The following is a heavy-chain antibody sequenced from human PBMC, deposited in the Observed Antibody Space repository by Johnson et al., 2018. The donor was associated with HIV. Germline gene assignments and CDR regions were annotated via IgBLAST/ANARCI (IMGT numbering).Heavy chain of an antibody. CDR2: ISYDGSNK. CDR3: ARGGYYDSSGSAFDI. V-gene: IGHV3-30*04. D-gene: IGHD3-22*01. CDR1: GFTFSSYA. Sequence: QVQLVESGGGLVQPGGSLRLSCAASGFTFSSYAMHWVRQAPGKGLEWVAVISYDGSNKYYADSVKGRFTISRDNSKNTLYLQMNSLRAEDTAVYYCARGGYYDSSGSAFDIWGQGTMVTVSS. J-gene: IGHJ3*02.